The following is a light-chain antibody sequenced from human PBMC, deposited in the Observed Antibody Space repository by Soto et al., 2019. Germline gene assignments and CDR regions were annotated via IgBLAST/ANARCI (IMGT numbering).Light chain of an antibody. CDR3: SSYTTIRTYV. CDR2: DVR. V-gene: IGLV2-14*01. CDR1: SSDVGGYNY. Sequence: QSVLTQPASVSGSPGQSITISCTGTSSDVGGYNYVSWYQQHPGKAPKLMIYDVRNRPSGVSNRFSGSKSVNTASLTISGLQAEDEAGYYCSSYTTIRTYVSGTGTKLTVL. J-gene: IGLJ1*01.